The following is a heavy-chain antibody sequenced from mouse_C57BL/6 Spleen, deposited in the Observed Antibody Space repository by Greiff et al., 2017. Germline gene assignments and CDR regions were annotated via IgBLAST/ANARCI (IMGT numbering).Heavy chain of an antibody. Sequence: VQLQQPGAELVMPGASVKLSCKASGYTFTSYWMHWVKQRPGQGLEWIGEIDPSDSYTNYNQKVKGKSTLTVDKSTSTAYMQLSSLTSEDSAVYYCAGRPRGYFDYWGQGTTLTVSS. CDR1: GYTFTSYW. V-gene: IGHV1-69*01. J-gene: IGHJ2*01. CDR3: AGRPRGYFDY. CDR2: IDPSDSYT.